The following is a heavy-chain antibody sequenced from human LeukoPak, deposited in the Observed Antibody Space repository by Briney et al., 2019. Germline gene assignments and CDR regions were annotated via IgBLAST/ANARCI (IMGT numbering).Heavy chain of an antibody. CDR1: GFTFDDYA. J-gene: IGHJ4*02. Sequence: QPGRSLRLSCAASGFTFDDYAMHWVRQAPGKGLEWVSGISWNSGSIGYADSVKGRFTISRDNAKNSLYLQMNSLRAEDTALYYCARAKLPTLIIAAAGFWGQGTLVTVFS. CDR2: ISWNSGSI. V-gene: IGHV3-9*01. D-gene: IGHD6-13*01. CDR3: ARAKLPTLIIAAAGF.